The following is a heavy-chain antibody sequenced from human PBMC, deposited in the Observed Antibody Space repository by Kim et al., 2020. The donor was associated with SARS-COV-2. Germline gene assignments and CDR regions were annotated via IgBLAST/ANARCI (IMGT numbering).Heavy chain of an antibody. CDR2: MNPYSGNT. CDR1: GYTFTGLD. D-gene: IGHD6-19*01. J-gene: IGHJ4*02. V-gene: IGHV1-8*01. Sequence: ASVKVSCKASGYTFTGLDINWVRQATGQGLEWMGWMNPYSGNTGYAQKFQGRVTMTRDTSINTAYMELTSLTFEDTAIYYCARRAPDSSGWPYGYYFDYWGQGSLVTVSS. CDR3: ARRAPDSSGWPYGYYFDY.